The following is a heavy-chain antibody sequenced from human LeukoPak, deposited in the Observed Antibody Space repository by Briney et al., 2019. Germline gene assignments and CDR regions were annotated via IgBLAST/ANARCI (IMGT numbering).Heavy chain of an antibody. D-gene: IGHD3-22*01. V-gene: IGHV1-24*01. CDR3: ATQLSSGWPLRHLPFDY. Sequence: EASVKVSCKVSGYTLTELSMHWVRQAPGKGLEWMGGYDPADGETIYAQKFQGRVTMTEDTSTDTAYMELSSLRSEDTAVYYCATQLSSGWPLRHLPFDYWGQGTLVTVSS. CDR1: GYTLTELS. J-gene: IGHJ4*02. CDR2: YDPADGET.